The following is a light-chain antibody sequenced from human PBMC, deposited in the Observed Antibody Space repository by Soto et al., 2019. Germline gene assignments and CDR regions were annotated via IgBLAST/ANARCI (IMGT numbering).Light chain of an antibody. CDR3: QQYGSSLFWT. CDR1: QSVSSSY. J-gene: IGKJ1*01. CDR2: GAS. Sequence: EIVLTQFAGTLSKSQGERATLSCRASQSVSSSYLAWYQQKPGQAPRLLIYGASSRATGIPDRFSGSGSGTDLTLTISRLEPEDFAVYYCQQYGSSLFWTFGQGTKVDIK. V-gene: IGKV3-20*01.